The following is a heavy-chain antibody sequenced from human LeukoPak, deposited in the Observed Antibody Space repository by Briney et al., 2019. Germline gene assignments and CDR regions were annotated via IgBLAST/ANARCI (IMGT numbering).Heavy chain of an antibody. Sequence: SDTLSLTCTVSGGSINSYYWSWIRQPPGKGLEWIGYIYYSGSTNYNPSLKSRVTISVDTSKNQFSLKLGSVTAADTAVYYCAGVGCSSTSCYFPRNTFDYWGQGTLVTGSS. CDR2: IYYSGST. CDR1: GGSINSYY. D-gene: IGHD2-2*01. V-gene: IGHV4-59*07. CDR3: AGVGCSSTSCYFPRNTFDY. J-gene: IGHJ4*02.